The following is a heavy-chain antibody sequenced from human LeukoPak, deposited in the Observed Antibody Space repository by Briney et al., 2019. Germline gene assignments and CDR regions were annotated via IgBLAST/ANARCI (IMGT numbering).Heavy chain of an antibody. CDR1: GFTFDDYA. Sequence: GGSLRLSCAASGFTFDDYAMHWVRQAPGKGLEWVSLISWDGGSTYYADSVKGRFTISRDNSKNSLYLQMNSLRAEDTALYYCAKGGYGGNSGYYFDYWGQGTLDTVSS. CDR2: ISWDGGST. D-gene: IGHD4-23*01. V-gene: IGHV3-43D*03. CDR3: AKGGYGGNSGYYFDY. J-gene: IGHJ4*02.